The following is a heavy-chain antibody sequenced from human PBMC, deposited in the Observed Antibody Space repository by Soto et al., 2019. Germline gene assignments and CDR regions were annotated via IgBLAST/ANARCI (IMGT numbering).Heavy chain of an antibody. CDR2: ISGYNGNI. J-gene: IGHJ3*02. Sequence: ASVKVSCKSSGYTFTSCGVSWVRQAPGQGLEWMGWISGYNGNIKYAQKFQGRVTMTADTSASTAYMELRSLRSDDTAVFYCARDPQYSGSLSEGGYAFDIRGQGTMVPVSS. CDR1: GYTFTSCG. D-gene: IGHD1-26*01. CDR3: ARDPQYSGSLSEGGYAFDI. V-gene: IGHV1-18*01.